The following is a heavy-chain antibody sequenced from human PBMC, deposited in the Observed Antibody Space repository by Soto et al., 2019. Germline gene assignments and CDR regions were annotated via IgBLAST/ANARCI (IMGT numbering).Heavy chain of an antibody. CDR3: VGSGYYHHSGMDV. CDR2: IYYSGST. J-gene: IGHJ6*02. Sequence: PSETLSLTCTVSGGSISSYYWSWIRQPPGKGLEWIGYIYYSGSTNYNPSLKSRVTISVDRSKNQFSLKLSSVTAADTAVYYCVGSGYYHHSGMDVWGQGTTVTVSS. CDR1: GGSISSYY. V-gene: IGHV4-59*12. D-gene: IGHD3-22*01.